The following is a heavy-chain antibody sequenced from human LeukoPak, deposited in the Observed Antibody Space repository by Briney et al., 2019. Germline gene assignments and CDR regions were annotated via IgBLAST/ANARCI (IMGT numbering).Heavy chain of an antibody. Sequence: SVKVSCKASGGTFSDYAISWVRQAPGQGLEWMGGIIPIFGTANYTQKFQGRVTMTTDTSTSTAYMELRSLRSDDTAVYYCARDQSYYDSSGYSAPYYFDYWGQGTLVTVSS. J-gene: IGHJ4*02. D-gene: IGHD3-22*01. CDR3: ARDQSYYDSSGYSAPYYFDY. CDR1: GGTFSDYA. V-gene: IGHV1-69*05. CDR2: IIPIFGTA.